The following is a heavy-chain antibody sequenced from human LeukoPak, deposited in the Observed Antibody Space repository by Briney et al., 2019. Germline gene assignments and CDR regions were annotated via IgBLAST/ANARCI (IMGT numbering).Heavy chain of an antibody. CDR3: ARERIVGATNDAFDI. V-gene: IGHV1-2*02. D-gene: IGHD1-26*01. J-gene: IGHJ3*02. Sequence: ASVKVSCKASGYTFTSYYMHWVRQAPGQGLEWMGWINPKSGGTNYAQKFQGRVTMTRDTSISTAYMEMSRLRSDDTAVYYCARERIVGATNDAFDIWGQGTMVTVSS. CDR1: GYTFTSYY. CDR2: INPKSGGT.